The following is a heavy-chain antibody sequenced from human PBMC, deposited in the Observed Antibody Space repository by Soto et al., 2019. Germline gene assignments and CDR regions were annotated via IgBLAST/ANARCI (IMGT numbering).Heavy chain of an antibody. J-gene: IGHJ6*02. V-gene: IGHV2-70*01. CDR1: GFSLSTVGMC. CDR3: ARVLTAGAYFYYPMDV. Sequence: SGPTLVNPTQTLTLTCTFSGFSLSTVGMCVSWIRRPPGKALEWLALIDWGDDKYYSASLKTRLTISKDTSKNQVVLTMTNMDPVDTGTYYCARVLTAGAYFYYPMDVWGQGTTVTVSS. CDR2: IDWGDDK. D-gene: IGHD6-13*01.